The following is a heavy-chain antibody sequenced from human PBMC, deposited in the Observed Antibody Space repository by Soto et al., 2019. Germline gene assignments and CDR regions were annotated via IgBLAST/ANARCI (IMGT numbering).Heavy chain of an antibody. CDR1: GGTFSSYT. CDR2: IIPILGIA. CDR3: ARGYYDSSRYYGMDV. J-gene: IGHJ6*02. D-gene: IGHD3-22*01. V-gene: IGHV1-69*02. Sequence: QVQLVQSGAEVKKPGSSVKVSCKASGGTFSSYTISWVRQAPGQGLEWMGRIIPILGIANYAQKFQGRVTITADKSTSTGYMELSSLRSEDTAVYYCARGYYDSSRYYGMDVCGQGTTVTVSS.